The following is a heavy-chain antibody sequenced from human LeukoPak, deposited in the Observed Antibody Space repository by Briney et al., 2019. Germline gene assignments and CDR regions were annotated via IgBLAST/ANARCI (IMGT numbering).Heavy chain of an antibody. J-gene: IGHJ4*02. CDR2: IYENGGTT. V-gene: IGHV3-23*01. Sequence: GGSLRLSCVGSGFTFRSDAMSWVRQAPEKGLEFVSGIYENGGTTYYADSVKGRFSISRDNSKNTLYLQMDSLRGEDTAVYYCAKDFRIGYSAHFDYWGQGALVTVSS. CDR3: AKDFRIGYSAHFDY. CDR1: GFTFRSDA. D-gene: IGHD2-21*01.